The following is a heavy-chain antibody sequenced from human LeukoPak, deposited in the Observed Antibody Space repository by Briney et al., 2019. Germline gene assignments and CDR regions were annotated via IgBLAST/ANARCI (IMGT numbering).Heavy chain of an antibody. CDR2: IRYDGSNDGSNK. D-gene: IGHD1-26*01. CDR3: AKDRGWELRILDY. J-gene: IGHJ4*02. V-gene: IGHV3-30*02. CDR1: EFTFSDYA. Sequence: GGSLRLSCAASEFTFSDYAMHWVRQAPGKGLEWVAFIRYDGSNDGSNKYYADSVKGRFTISRDNSKNTLYLQMNSLKPEDTAVYYCAKDRGWELRILDYWGQGTLVTVSS.